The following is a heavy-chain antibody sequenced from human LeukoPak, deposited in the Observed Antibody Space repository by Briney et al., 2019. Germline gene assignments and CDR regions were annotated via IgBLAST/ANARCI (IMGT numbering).Heavy chain of an antibody. D-gene: IGHD5-18*01. J-gene: IGHJ4*02. V-gene: IGHV3-48*03. CDR1: GFTFSSYE. Sequence: GGSLRLSCAASGFTFSSYEMNWVRQAPGKGLEWISDISSSGSTMYYADSVKGRFTISRDNAKNSLYLQMNSLRAEDTAVYYCAKEAYRYGYFDYWGQGTLVTVSS. CDR2: ISSSGSTM. CDR3: AKEAYRYGYFDY.